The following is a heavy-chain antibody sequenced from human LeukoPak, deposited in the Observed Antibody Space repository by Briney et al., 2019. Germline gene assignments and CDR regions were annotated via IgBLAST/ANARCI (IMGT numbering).Heavy chain of an antibody. CDR2: IYPGDSDT. CDR3: ARLGVDYDYVWGSPDY. D-gene: IGHD3-16*01. CDR1: GYSFTSYW. V-gene: IGHV5-51*01. J-gene: IGHJ4*02. Sequence: GESLKISCKGSGYSFTSYWNGWVRQMPGKGLEWMGFIYPGDSDTRYSPSFQGQVTISADKSIGTAYLQWSSLKASDTAMYYCARLGVDYDYVWGSPDYWGQGTLVTVSS.